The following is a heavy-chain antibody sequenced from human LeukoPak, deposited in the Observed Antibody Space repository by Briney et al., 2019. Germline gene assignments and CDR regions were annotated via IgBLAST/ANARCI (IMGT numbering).Heavy chain of an antibody. J-gene: IGHJ6*03. CDR3: AKDQGYSYVVDYYYMDV. D-gene: IGHD5-18*01. CDR2: IRYDGSNK. V-gene: IGHV3-30*02. CDR1: GFTFSSYW. Sequence: GGSLRLSCAASGFTFSSYWMNWVRQAPGKGLEWVAFIRYDGSNKYYADSVKGRFTISRDNSKNTLYLQMNSLRVEDTAVYYCAKDQGYSYVVDYYYMDVWGKGTAVTVSS.